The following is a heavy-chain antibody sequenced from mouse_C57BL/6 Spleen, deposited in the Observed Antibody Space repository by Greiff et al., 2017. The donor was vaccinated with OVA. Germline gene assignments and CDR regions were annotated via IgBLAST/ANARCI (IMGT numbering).Heavy chain of an antibody. J-gene: IGHJ4*01. CDR2: IDPANGNT. CDR3: ARYGYGDYAMDY. CDR1: GFTIKNTY. Sequence: EVQLQESVAELVRPGASVKLSCTASGFTIKNTYMHWVKQRPEQGLEWIGRIDPANGNTKYAPKFQGKATITADTSSNTAYLQRSSLTSEDTAIYYCARYGYGDYAMDYWGQGTSVTVSS. D-gene: IGHD2-2*01. V-gene: IGHV14-3*01.